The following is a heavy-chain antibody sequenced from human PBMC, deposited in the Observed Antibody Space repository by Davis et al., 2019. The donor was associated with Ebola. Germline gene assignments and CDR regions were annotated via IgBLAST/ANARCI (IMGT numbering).Heavy chain of an antibody. D-gene: IGHD3-10*01. V-gene: IGHV3-30*18. J-gene: IGHJ5*02. CDR2: ISYDGSNK. CDR1: GFTFSSYG. Sequence: GESLKISCAASGFTFSSYGMHWVRQAPGKGLEWVAVISYDGSNKYYADSVKGRFTISRDNSKNTLYLQMNSLRAEDTAVYYCAKGGVWFGELPRFDPWGQGTLVTVSS. CDR3: AKGGVWFGELPRFDP.